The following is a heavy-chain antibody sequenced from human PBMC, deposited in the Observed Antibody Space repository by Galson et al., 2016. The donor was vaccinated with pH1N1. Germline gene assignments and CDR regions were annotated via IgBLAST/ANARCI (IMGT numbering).Heavy chain of an antibody. CDR2: INPKRGGT. J-gene: IGHJ5*02. D-gene: IGHD2-2*01. CDR3: ARDLGVVPAATSWFDP. Sequence: SVKVSCKASEYTFTDFYIHWVRQAPGQGLEWMGWINPKRGGTYYGQKFQGRVTITADESTSTANMELSSLRYEDTAVDYCARDLGVVPAATSWFDPWGQGTLVSVSS. CDR1: EYTFTDFY. V-gene: IGHV1-2*02.